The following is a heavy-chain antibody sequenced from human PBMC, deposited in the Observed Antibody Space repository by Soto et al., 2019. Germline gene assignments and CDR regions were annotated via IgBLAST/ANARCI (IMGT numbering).Heavy chain of an antibody. D-gene: IGHD3-10*01. V-gene: IGHV3-23*01. CDR2: ISGSGGST. CDR1: GFTFSSYA. CDR3: ATDYYGSGSFPYYYYYGMDV. Sequence: GSLRLSCAASGFTFSSYAMSWVRQAPGKGLEWVSAISGSGGSTYYADSVKGRFTISRDNSKNTLYLQMNSLRAEDTAVYYCATDYYGSGSFPYYYYYGMDVWGQGTTVTVSS. J-gene: IGHJ6*02.